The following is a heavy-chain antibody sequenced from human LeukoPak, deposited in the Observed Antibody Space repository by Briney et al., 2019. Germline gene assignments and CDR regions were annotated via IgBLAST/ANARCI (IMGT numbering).Heavy chain of an antibody. Sequence: GGSLRLSCAASGFTFSDYYMSWIRQAPGKGLEWVSYISSSGSTIYYADSVKGRFTISRDNAKNSLYLQMNSLRAEDTAVYYCANHLACGSTSCPPFDYWGQGTLVTVSS. D-gene: IGHD2-2*01. CDR2: ISSSGSTI. CDR3: ANHLACGSTSCPPFDY. V-gene: IGHV3-11*04. J-gene: IGHJ4*02. CDR1: GFTFSDYY.